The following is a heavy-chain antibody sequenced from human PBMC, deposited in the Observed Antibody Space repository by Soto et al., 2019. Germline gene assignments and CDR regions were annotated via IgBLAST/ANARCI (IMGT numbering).Heavy chain of an antibody. CDR2: ISGSGGST. Sequence: GGSLRLSCAASGFTFSSYAMSWVRQAPGKGLEWVSAISGSGGSTYYADSAKGRFTISRDNSKTTLYLQMNSLGAEDTAVYYCAKDWAPLIVGATTFDYWGQGTLVTVSS. CDR1: GFTFSSYA. V-gene: IGHV3-23*01. CDR3: AKDWAPLIVGATTFDY. J-gene: IGHJ4*02. D-gene: IGHD1-26*01.